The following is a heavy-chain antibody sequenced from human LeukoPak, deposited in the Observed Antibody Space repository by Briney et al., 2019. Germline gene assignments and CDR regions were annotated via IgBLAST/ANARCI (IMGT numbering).Heavy chain of an antibody. CDR3: AKDRHYSSGIMGI. CDR2: ISYEGSNK. V-gene: IGHV3-30*18. Sequence: GGPLRLSCGASGFPFSDYDMHWARPAPGKGLEWVAVISYEGSNKNYAESVKGRFTISRDNSKNTLYLQMNSLRAEDTAVYYCAKDRHYSSGIMGIWGQGTLVTVSS. CDR1: GFPFSDYD. D-gene: IGHD6-19*01. J-gene: IGHJ4*02.